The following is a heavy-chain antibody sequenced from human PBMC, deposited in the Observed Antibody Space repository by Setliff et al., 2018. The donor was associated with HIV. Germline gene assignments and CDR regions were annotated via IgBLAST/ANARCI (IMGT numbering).Heavy chain of an antibody. Sequence: GASVKVSCKASGRTFSRYGVTWVRQAPGQGLEWMGGIIPIFGTTNYAQKFQGRVTITADESTSTAYMELSNLRSEDTAVYYCARDHPHCSGGSCFLGNWFDPWGQGALVTVSS. CDR3: ARDHPHCSGGSCFLGNWFDP. D-gene: IGHD2-15*01. CDR2: IIPIFGTT. J-gene: IGHJ5*02. CDR1: GRTFSRYG. V-gene: IGHV1-69*13.